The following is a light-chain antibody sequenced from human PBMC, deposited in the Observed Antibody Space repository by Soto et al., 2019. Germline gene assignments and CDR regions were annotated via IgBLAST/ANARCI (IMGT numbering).Light chain of an antibody. CDR3: QQYNNWPLT. V-gene: IGKV3-15*01. CDR1: QSVSSN. J-gene: IGKJ4*01. Sequence: EIVMTQSPATLSVSPGERATLSCRASQSVSSNLAWYQQKPGQAPRLLIYDTFPRPTGIPARFSGSGSGTEFTLTISSLQSEDFAVYYCQQYNNWPLTFGGGTKVEIK. CDR2: DTF.